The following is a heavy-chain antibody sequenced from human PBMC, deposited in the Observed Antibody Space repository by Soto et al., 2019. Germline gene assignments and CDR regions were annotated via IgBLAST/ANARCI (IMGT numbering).Heavy chain of an antibody. CDR2: INDRGSI. J-gene: IGHJ2*01. D-gene: IGHD3-9*01. CDR3: ARASHDSLAGPPWVWYFDL. Sequence: QVQLQQWGAGPLRPLETLSLTCGVSGGSFSGYYWSWIRQSPGKGLEWIGDINDRGSINYNPSPKSRVSISVDTSKNHYSLTLRSVTAADTAVDYCARASHDSLAGPPWVWYFDLGGRGTLVTVSS. CDR1: GGSFSGYY. V-gene: IGHV4-34*01.